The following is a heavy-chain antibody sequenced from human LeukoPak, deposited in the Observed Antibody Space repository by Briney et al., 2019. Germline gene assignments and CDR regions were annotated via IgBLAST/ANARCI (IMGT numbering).Heavy chain of an antibody. CDR1: GGSISSGGYY. Sequence: PSETLSLTCTVSGGSISSGGYYWSWIRQHPGKGLEWIGFIYYSGSTYYNPSLKSRVTISVDTSKNQFSLKLSSVTAADTAVYYCARGGNLDYFDYWGQGTLVTVSS. J-gene: IGHJ4*02. CDR2: IYYSGST. V-gene: IGHV4-31*03. CDR3: ARGGNLDYFDY. D-gene: IGHD4-23*01.